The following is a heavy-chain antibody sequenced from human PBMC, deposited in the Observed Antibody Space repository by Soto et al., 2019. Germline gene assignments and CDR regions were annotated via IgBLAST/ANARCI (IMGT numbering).Heavy chain of an antibody. J-gene: IGHJ4*02. Sequence: PSETLSLTCDVSGDSISSDKWWSWVRQSPGRGLEWIGEIHHRGTTNCNPSLKSRVTISIEKSKNQFSLEMTSLTAADTAIYYCARGGDWKLDFWGQGSLVTVSS. D-gene: IGHD2-21*02. V-gene: IGHV4-4*02. CDR2: IHHRGTT. CDR1: GDSISSDKW. CDR3: ARGGDWKLDF.